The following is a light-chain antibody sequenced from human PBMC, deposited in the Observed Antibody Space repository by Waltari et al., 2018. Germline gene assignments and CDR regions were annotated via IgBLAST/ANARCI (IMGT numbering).Light chain of an antibody. CDR1: QSVNCD. J-gene: IGKJ4*01. CDR2: DTS. V-gene: IGKV3-11*01. CDR3: QQRRNWPLT. Sequence: EIVLTQSPATLSLSPGERATLSCRASQSVNCDLACHQQRPVQAPRLLIYDTSNRATGIPARFSGSGSETDFTLTISSLEPEDSAVYYCQQRRNWPLTFGGGTKVEIK.